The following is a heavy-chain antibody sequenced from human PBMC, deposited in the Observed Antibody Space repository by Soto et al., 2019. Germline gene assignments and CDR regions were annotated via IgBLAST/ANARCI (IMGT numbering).Heavy chain of an antibody. Sequence: GGSLRLSCAASGFTFSSYSMNWVRQAPGKGLEWVSYISSSSSTIYYADSVKGRFTISRDNAKNSLYLQMNSLRDEDTAVYYCATSGEWEWEVRGGYYFDYWGQGTLVTVSS. CDR2: ISSSSSTI. D-gene: IGHD1-26*01. J-gene: IGHJ4*02. V-gene: IGHV3-48*02. CDR1: GFTFSSYS. CDR3: ATSGEWEWEVRGGYYFDY.